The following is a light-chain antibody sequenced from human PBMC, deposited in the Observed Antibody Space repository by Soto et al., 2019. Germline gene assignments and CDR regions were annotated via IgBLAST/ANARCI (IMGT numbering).Light chain of an antibody. CDR3: QQYYDWPIT. CDR1: QSISNL. J-gene: IGKJ5*01. Sequence: EIVITQSPATLSVSPGERATLSCRASQSISNLLAWYQQKPGQAPRLLIYGASTRATGFPDRFSGSGSGTEFTLTISSLHSEDFAVYYCQQYYDWPITFGQGTRLEI. V-gene: IGKV3-15*01. CDR2: GAS.